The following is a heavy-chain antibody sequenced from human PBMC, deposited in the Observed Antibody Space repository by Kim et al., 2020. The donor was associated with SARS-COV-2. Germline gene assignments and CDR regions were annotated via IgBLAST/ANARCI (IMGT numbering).Heavy chain of an antibody. Sequence: ASVKVSCKSSGYTFTNYPMNWVRQAPGQGLEWMGLINANTGNPTYAQGFTGRFVFSLDTSVSTAYLQLSGLKAEDTAVYYCARGGDTVVIPAELDYWGQG. CDR3: ARGGDTVVIPAELDY. CDR1: GYTFTNYP. V-gene: IGHV7-4-1*02. D-gene: IGHD2-2*01. J-gene: IGHJ4*02. CDR2: INANTGNP.